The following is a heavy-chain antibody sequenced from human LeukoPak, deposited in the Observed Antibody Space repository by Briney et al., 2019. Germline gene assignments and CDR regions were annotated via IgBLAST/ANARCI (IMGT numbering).Heavy chain of an antibody. J-gene: IGHJ3*02. V-gene: IGHV3-48*01. CDR2: ISSSSSTI. D-gene: IGHD2-2*02. CDR1: GFTFSSYS. Sequence: GGSLRLSCAASGFTFSSYSMNWVRQAPGKGLEWVSYISSSSSTIYYADSVKGRFTISRDNAKNSLYLQMNSLRAEDTAVYYCARGLYGANDASDIWGQGTMVTVSS. CDR3: ARGLYGANDASDI.